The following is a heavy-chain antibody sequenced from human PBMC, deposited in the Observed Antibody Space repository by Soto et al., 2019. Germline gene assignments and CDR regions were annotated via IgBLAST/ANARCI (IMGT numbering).Heavy chain of an antibody. J-gene: IGHJ5*02. Sequence: GGSLRLSCAASGFTFSSYAMSWVRQAPGKGLEWVSAISGSGGSTYYADSVKGRFTISRDNSKNTLYLQMNSLRAEDTAVYYCAKDEGYKDIVVVPAAMIAGITGTTGLFDPWGQGTLVTVSS. CDR3: AKDEGYKDIVVVPAAMIAGITGTTGLFDP. CDR2: ISGSGGST. V-gene: IGHV3-23*01. CDR1: GFTFSSYA. D-gene: IGHD2-2*01.